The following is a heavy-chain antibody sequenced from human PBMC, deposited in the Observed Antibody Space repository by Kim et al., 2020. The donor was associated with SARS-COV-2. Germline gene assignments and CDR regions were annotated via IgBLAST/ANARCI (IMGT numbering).Heavy chain of an antibody. Sequence: SETLSLTCTVSGDSVRSDDYYWSWIRQSPGKGLEWIGYIYYSGTTNSNPSLKSRVTMSIDTSKNQFSLSVRSVTAADTAVYYCASGDQDRPYCYFVLWGR. J-gene: IGHJ2*01. CDR3: ASGDQDRPYCYFVL. V-gene: IGHV4-61*08. CDR1: GDSVRSDDYY. CDR2: IYYSGTT. D-gene: IGHD2-15*01.